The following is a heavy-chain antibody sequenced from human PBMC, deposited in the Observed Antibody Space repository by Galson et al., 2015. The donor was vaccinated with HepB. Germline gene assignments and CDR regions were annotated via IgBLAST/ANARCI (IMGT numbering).Heavy chain of an antibody. V-gene: IGHV3-9*01. J-gene: IGHJ4*02. CDR3: AKDWAAAAGRGLDY. Sequence: SLRLSCAASGFTFDDYAMHWVRQAPGKGLEWVSGISWNSGSIGYADSVKGRFTISRDNAKNSLYLQMNSLRAEDTALYYCAKDWAAAAGRGLDYWGQGTLVTVSS. CDR1: GFTFDDYA. D-gene: IGHD6-13*01. CDR2: ISWNSGSI.